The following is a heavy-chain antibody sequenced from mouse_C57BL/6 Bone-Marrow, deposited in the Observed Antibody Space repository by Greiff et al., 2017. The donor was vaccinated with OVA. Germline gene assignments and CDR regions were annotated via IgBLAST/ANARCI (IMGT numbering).Heavy chain of an antibody. D-gene: IGHD1-1*02. Sequence: VQLQESGAELARPGASVKLSCKASGYTFTSYGISWVKQRTGQGLEWIGEIYPRSGNTYYNEKFKGKATLTADKSSSTAYMELRNLTSEDSAVYFCARSSMVEGFAYWGQGTLVTVSA. CDR2: IYPRSGNT. CDR3: ARSSMVEGFAY. CDR1: GYTFTSYG. V-gene: IGHV1-81*01. J-gene: IGHJ3*01.